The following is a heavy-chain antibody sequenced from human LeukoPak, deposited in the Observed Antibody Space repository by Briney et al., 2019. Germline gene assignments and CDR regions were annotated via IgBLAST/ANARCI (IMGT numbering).Heavy chain of an antibody. V-gene: IGHV1-18*01. CDR3: ARDRWRDCSSTSCSEDAFDI. CDR2: ISAYNGNT. J-gene: IGHJ3*02. D-gene: IGHD2-2*01. Sequence: GASVKVSCKASGYTFTSYGISWVRQAPGQGLEWMGWISAYNGNTNYTQKLQGRVTMTTDTSTSTAYMELRSLRSDDTAVYYCARDRWRDCSSTSCSEDAFDIWGQGTMVTVSS. CDR1: GYTFTSYG.